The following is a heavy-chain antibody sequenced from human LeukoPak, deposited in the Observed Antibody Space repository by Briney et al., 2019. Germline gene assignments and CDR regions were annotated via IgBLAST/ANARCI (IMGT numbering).Heavy chain of an antibody. CDR1: GFTFSSYS. V-gene: IGHV3-21*04. D-gene: IGHD3-10*01. CDR3: VRVAAGIGSHFDY. J-gene: IGHJ4*02. CDR2: ISSSSSYI. Sequence: GGSLRLSCAASGFTFSSYSMNWVRQAPGKGLEWVSSISSSSSYIYYADSVKGRFTISRDNAMNSLYLQMNSLRAEDTAVYYCVRVAAGIGSHFDYWGQGTLVTVSS.